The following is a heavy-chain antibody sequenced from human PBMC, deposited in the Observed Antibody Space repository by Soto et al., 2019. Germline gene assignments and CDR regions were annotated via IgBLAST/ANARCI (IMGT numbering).Heavy chain of an antibody. CDR3: ARDRGGGEIVVLPAAMGYYYGMDV. J-gene: IGHJ6*02. CDR1: GGSVSSGSYY. D-gene: IGHD2-2*01. Sequence: QVQLQESGPGLVKPSETLSLTCTVSGGSVSSGSYYWSWIRQPPGKGLEWIGYIYYSGRTNYHPSQKRRVTISVDTSKNQFPLKLISVNAADTAVYYCARDRGGGEIVVLPAAMGYYYGMDVWGQGTTVTVSS. V-gene: IGHV4-61*01. CDR2: IYYSGRT.